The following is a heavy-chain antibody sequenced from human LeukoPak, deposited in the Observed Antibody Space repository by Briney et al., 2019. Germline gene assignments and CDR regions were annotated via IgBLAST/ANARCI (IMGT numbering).Heavy chain of an antibody. CDR3: ARGVDPVYYYDSSGYTFDY. Sequence: SETLSLTCAVYGGSFSGYYWSWLRQPPGKGLEWIGEINHSGSTNYNPSLKSRVTISVDTSKNQFSLKLSSVTAADTAVYYCARGVDPVYYYDSSGYTFDYWGQGTLVTVSS. CDR2: INHSGST. D-gene: IGHD3-22*01. J-gene: IGHJ4*02. CDR1: GGSFSGYY. V-gene: IGHV4-34*01.